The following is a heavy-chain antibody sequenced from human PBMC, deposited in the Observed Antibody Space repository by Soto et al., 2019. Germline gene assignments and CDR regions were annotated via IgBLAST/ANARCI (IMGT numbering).Heavy chain of an antibody. CDR1: GYTFTSYA. D-gene: IGHD2-8*01. CDR3: ARDTGVTLYYFDY. CDR2: INAGNGNT. J-gene: IGHJ4*02. Sequence: QVQLVQSGAEVKKPGASVKVSCKASGYTFTSYAMHWVRQAPGQRLEWMGWINAGNGNTKYSQKFQGRVTITRDTSASTAYMELSSLRSEDTAVYYCARDTGVTLYYFDYWGQGTLVTVSS. V-gene: IGHV1-3*01.